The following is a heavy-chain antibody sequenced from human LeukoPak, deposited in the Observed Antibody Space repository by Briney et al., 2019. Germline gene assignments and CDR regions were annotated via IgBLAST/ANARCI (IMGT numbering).Heavy chain of an antibody. V-gene: IGHV3-53*01. CDR3: ARRAGAYSHPYDY. J-gene: IGHJ4*02. D-gene: IGHD4/OR15-4a*01. CDR1: GFTVSNNY. CDR2: IYSGGTT. Sequence: PGGSLRLSCAASGFTVSNNYLHWVRQAPGKGLEWVSVIYSGGTTYYANSVKGRFTISRDNSRNTLFLQMNSLRAEDTAVYYCARRAGAYSHPYDYWGQGTLVTVSS.